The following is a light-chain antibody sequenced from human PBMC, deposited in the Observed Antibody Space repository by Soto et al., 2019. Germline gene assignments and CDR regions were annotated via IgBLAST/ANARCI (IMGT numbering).Light chain of an antibody. CDR2: GAS. V-gene: IGKV3-20*01. CDR3: QDDGSPCT. J-gene: IGKJ2*02. CDR1: QSVSSSY. Sequence: EIVLTQSPGTLSLSPGERATLSCRASQSVSSSYLAWYQQTPGQAPRLLIYGASSRATGIPDRFSGSGSGTDLTLTNSRLEPEDSAVYYCQDDGSPCTFGQGTKLEVK.